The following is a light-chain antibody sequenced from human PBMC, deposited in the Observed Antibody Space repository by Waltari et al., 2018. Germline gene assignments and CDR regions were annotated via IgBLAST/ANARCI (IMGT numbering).Light chain of an antibody. CDR1: QSVSSD. V-gene: IGKV3-20*01. CDR2: DAT. CDR3: QQYGSSPWT. J-gene: IGKJ1*01. Sequence: EIVLTQSPGTLSVSPGERATLSCRASQSVSSDLAWFQQKPGQAPRLLIYDATDRATGIPCRFSGSGSGTDFTLTISRLEPEDFAVYYCQQYGSSPWTFGQGTKVEIK.